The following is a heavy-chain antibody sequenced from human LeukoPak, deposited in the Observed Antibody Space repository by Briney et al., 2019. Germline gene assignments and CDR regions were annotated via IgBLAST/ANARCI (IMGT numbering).Heavy chain of an antibody. CDR2: FYASGTT. CDR1: GGSINSYY. V-gene: IGHV4-4*07. D-gene: IGHD5-12*01. CDR3: ARSASSGFDI. Sequence: PSETLSLTCIISGGSINSYYWSWIRQPAGKGLEWIGRFYASGTTYYNPALNSRAAVSIDTSKSHFSLKLTSVTAADTAVYYCARSASSGFDIWGHGTMVTVSS. J-gene: IGHJ3*02.